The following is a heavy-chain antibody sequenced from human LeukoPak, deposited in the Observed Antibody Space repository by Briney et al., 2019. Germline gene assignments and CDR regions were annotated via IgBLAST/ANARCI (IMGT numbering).Heavy chain of an antibody. CDR3: ARNTLGYCSSTSCPWRSYFDY. J-gene: IGHJ4*02. CDR1: GGTFISYA. V-gene: IGHV1-69*13. Sequence: SXKVSCKASGGTFISYAISWVRQAPGQGLEWMGGIIPIFGTANYAQKFQGRVTITADESTSTAYMELSSLRSEDTAVYYCARNTLGYCSSTSCPWRSYFDYWGQGTLVTVSS. CDR2: IIPIFGTA. D-gene: IGHD2-2*01.